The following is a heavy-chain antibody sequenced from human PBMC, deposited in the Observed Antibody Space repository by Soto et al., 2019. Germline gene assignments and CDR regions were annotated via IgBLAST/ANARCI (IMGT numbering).Heavy chain of an antibody. CDR2: IWYDGSNK. J-gene: IGHJ6*02. CDR3: AREEAAARDYYYGMDV. V-gene: IGHV3-33*01. Sequence: GGSLRLSFAASGFTCSSYGMHWVRQAPGKGLEWVAVIWYDGSNKYYADSVKGRFTISRDNSKNTLYLQMNSLRAEDTAVYYCAREEAAARDYYYGMDVWGQGTTVTVSS. D-gene: IGHD6-13*01. CDR1: GFTCSSYG.